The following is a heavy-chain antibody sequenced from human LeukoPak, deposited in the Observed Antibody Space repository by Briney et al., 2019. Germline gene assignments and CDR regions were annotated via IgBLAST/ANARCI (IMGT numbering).Heavy chain of an antibody. J-gene: IGHJ4*02. Sequence: SETLSLTCAVSGGSFSGYHWSWIRQPPGKGLEWIGEINHSGGTNYNPSLKSRVTISLDTSKNQFSLKLSSVTAADTAVYYCARGDTYHTSYFDYWGQGTLVTVS. CDR1: GGSFSGYH. V-gene: IGHV4-34*01. CDR2: INHSGGT. D-gene: IGHD2-2*02. CDR3: ARGDTYHTSYFDY.